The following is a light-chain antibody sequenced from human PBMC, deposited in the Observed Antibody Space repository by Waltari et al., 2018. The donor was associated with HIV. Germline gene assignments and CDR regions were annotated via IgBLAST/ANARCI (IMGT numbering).Light chain of an antibody. CDR1: SSDVGSYHL. Sequence: QSALTQPASVSWSPGQSITISCTGTSSDVGSYHLFSWYQQHPGKAPKLTIYEGSKRPAGVSTRFSCSKSGNTASLTISGLQAEDEADYYCCSYAGSSTLEVFGGGTKLTVL. CDR3: CSYAGSSTLEV. V-gene: IGLV2-23*01. J-gene: IGLJ2*01. CDR2: EGS.